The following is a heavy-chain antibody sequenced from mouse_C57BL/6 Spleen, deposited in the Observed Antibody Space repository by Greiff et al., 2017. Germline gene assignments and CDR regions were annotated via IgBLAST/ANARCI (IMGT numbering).Heavy chain of an antibody. V-gene: IGHV1-69*01. D-gene: IGHD3-1*01. CDR3: ARCPSSGAYYFDY. CDR2: IDPSDSYT. CDR1: GYTFTSYW. Sequence: QVQLQQPGAELVMPGASVKLSCKASGYTFTSYWMHWVKQRPGQGLEWIGEIDPSDSYTNYNQKFKGKSTLTVDKSSSTAYMQHSSLTSEDSAVYYCARCPSSGAYYFDYWGQGTTLTVSS. J-gene: IGHJ2*01.